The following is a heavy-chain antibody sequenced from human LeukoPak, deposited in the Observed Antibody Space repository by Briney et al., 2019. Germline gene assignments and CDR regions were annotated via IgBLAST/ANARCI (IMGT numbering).Heavy chain of an antibody. D-gene: IGHD1-26*01. J-gene: IGHJ5*02. CDR3: ARGSIVGATLEFDP. Sequence: PSETLSLTCTVSGGSISSSSYYWGWIRQPPGKGLEWIGYIYYSGSTYYNPSLKSRVTISVDTSKNQFSLKLSSVAAADTAVYYCARGSIVGATLEFDPWGQGTLVTVSS. CDR2: IYYSGST. CDR1: GGSISSSSYY. V-gene: IGHV4-30-4*08.